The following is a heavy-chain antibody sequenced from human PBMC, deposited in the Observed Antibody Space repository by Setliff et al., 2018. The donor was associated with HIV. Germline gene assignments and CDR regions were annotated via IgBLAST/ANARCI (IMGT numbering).Heavy chain of an antibody. Sequence: LSLTCTVSGGSINYYYWNWIRQPAGKGLEWLGRIHSNGNPNFNPSLKSRINMSVDMSKNQVSMKLTSVTAADTALYYCARGRKAVGDWFDPWGQGIQVTVS. CDR2: IHSNGNP. V-gene: IGHV4-4*07. D-gene: IGHD1-26*01. CDR3: ARGRKAVGDWFDP. J-gene: IGHJ5*02. CDR1: GGSINYYY.